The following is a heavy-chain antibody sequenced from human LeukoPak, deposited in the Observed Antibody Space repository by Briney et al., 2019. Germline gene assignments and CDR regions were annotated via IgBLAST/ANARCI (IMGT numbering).Heavy chain of an antibody. J-gene: IGHJ6*03. CDR2: ISGYNGNT. Sequence: ASVKVSCKASGYTFTSYGISWVRQAPGQGLEWMGWISGYNGNTNYAQKLQGRVTMTTDTSTSTAYMELRSLRSDDTAVYYCARNKDTSGIAAAGAYYYYYYMDVWGKGTTVTVSS. D-gene: IGHD6-13*01. CDR1: GYTFTSYG. CDR3: ARNKDTSGIAAAGAYYYYYYMDV. V-gene: IGHV1-18*01.